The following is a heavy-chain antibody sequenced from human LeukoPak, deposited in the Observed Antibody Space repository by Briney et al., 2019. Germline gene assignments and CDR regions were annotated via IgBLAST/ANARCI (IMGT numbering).Heavy chain of an antibody. D-gene: IGHD1-26*01. CDR3: ARDYSGSYYGVDY. Sequence: PGGSLRLSCAASGFTFSSYEMNWVRQAPGKGLEWVSYISSSGSTIYYADSVKGRFTISRDNAKNSLYLQMNSLGAEDTAVYYCARDYSGSYYGVDYWGQGTLVTVSS. CDR2: ISSSGSTI. J-gene: IGHJ4*02. CDR1: GFTFSSYE. V-gene: IGHV3-48*03.